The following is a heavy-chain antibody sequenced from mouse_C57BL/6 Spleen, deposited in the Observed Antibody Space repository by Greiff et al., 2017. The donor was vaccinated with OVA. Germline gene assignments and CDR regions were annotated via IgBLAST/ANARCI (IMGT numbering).Heavy chain of an antibody. V-gene: IGHV1-74*01. J-gene: IGHJ3*01. CDR3: AIPRYYGKEFAY. D-gene: IGHD2-1*01. CDR2: IHPSDSDT. Sequence: QVQLQQPGAELVKPGASVKVSCKASGYTFTSYWMHWVKQRPGQGLEWIGRIHPSDSDTNYNQKFKGKATLTVDKSSSTAYMQLSSLTSEDSAVDYCAIPRYYGKEFAYWGQGTLVTVSA. CDR1: GYTFTSYW.